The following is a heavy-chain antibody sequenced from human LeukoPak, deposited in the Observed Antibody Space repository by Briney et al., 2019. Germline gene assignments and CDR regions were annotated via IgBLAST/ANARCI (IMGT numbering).Heavy chain of an antibody. J-gene: IGHJ4*02. D-gene: IGHD3-22*01. CDR1: GYTFTGYY. CDR3: AMSENYYDSSGYPD. CDR2: INPNSGGT. Sequence: ASVKVSCKASGYTFTGYYMHWVRQAPGQGLEWMGWINPNSGGTNYAQKFQGRVTMTRNTSISTAYMELSSLRSEGTAVYYCAMSENYYDSSGYPDWGQGTLVTVSS. V-gene: IGHV1-2*02.